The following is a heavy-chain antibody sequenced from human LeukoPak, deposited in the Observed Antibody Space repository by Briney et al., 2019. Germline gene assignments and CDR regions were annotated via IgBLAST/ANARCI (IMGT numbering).Heavy chain of an antibody. CDR1: GGSISSSSYY. CDR2: IYYSGST. V-gene: IGHV4-39*01. Sequence: NASETLSLTCTVSGGSISSSSYYWGWIRQPPGKGLEWIGSIYYSGSTYYNPSLKSRVTISVDTSKNQFSLKLSSVTAADTAVYYCARLFEGSPALFDYWGQGTLVTVSS. J-gene: IGHJ4*02. D-gene: IGHD2-15*01. CDR3: ARLFEGSPALFDY.